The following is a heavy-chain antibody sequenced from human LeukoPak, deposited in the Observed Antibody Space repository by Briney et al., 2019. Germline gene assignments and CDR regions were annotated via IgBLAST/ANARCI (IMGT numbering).Heavy chain of an antibody. Sequence: GSLRLSCAASGFTFSNYAITWVRQAPGRGLEWVSSISVSGFTTYYADSVKGRFTISRDNAKNSLYLQMNSLRAEDTAVYYCAREPYDSSGYYTWGQGTLVTVSS. D-gene: IGHD3-22*01. CDR3: AREPYDSSGYYT. CDR2: ISVSGFTT. J-gene: IGHJ5*02. V-gene: IGHV3-21*01. CDR1: GFTFSNYA.